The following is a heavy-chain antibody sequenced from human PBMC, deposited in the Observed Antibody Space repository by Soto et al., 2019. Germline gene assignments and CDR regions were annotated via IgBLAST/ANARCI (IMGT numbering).Heavy chain of an antibody. CDR2: VNPRDGST. CDR3: VRDTIFGVVTLDL. D-gene: IGHD3-3*01. V-gene: IGHV1-46*01. Sequence: APRQGLEWMGTVNPRDGSTIYAQKFQGRVYMTRDTSTATVYMELSSLKSEDTAVFFCVRDTIFGVVTLDLWGQGTLVTV. J-gene: IGHJ5*02.